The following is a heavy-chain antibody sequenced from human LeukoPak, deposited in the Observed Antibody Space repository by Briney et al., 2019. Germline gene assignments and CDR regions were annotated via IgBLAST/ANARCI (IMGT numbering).Heavy chain of an antibody. CDR2: ILPIFGTA. Sequence: GSSVKVSCKASGGTFSSYAISWVQQAPGQALEWMGGILPIFGTANYAQKFQGRVTITADESTSTAYMELSSLRSEDTAVYYCATHPPHYDILTGYRSFDYWGQGTLVTVSS. CDR1: GGTFSSYA. D-gene: IGHD3-9*01. CDR3: ATHPPHYDILTGYRSFDY. J-gene: IGHJ4*02. V-gene: IGHV1-69*01.